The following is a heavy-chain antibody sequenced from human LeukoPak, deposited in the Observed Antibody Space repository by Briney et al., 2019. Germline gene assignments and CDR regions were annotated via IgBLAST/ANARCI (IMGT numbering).Heavy chain of an antibody. J-gene: IGHJ4*02. Sequence: SVKVSCKASANTFISYDINWVRQAPGQGLEWMGRIIPILGIANYAQKFQGRVTITADKSTSTAYMELSSLRSEDTAVYYCARDGVSDYYDSSGYYLDYWGQGTLVTVSS. D-gene: IGHD3-22*01. CDR1: ANTFISYD. V-gene: IGHV1-69*04. CDR2: IIPILGIA. CDR3: ARDGVSDYYDSSGYYLDY.